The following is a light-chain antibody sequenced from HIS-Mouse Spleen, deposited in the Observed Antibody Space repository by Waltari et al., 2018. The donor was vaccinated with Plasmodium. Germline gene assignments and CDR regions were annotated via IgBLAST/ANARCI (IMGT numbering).Light chain of an antibody. CDR3: QQNYNTWT. Sequence: DIQMTQSSSSLSASVGDRVTITCRASQSISSYLHWYQQKPGKAPKLLIYAASSLQSGVPSRFSGSGSGTDFTLTISSLQPEDFATYYCQQNYNTWTFGQGTKVEIK. CDR1: QSISSY. J-gene: IGKJ1*01. CDR2: AAS. V-gene: IGKV1-39*01.